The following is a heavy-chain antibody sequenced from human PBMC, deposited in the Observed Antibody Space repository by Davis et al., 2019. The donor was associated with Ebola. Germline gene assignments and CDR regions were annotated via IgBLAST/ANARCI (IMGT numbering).Heavy chain of an antibody. V-gene: IGHV4-4*02. CDR3: ARWAGRIAAYSYYYGMDV. CDR1: GGSISSSNW. CDR2: IYHSGST. D-gene: IGHD6-6*01. J-gene: IGHJ6*02. Sequence: PSETLSLTCAVSGGSISSSNWWSWVRQPPGKGLEWIGEIYHSGSTNYNPSLKSRVTISVDKSKNQFSLKLSSVTAADTAVYYCARWAGRIAAYSYYYGMDVWGQGTTVTVSS.